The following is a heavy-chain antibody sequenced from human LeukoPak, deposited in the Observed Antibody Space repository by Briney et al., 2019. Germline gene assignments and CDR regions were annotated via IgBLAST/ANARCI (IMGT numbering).Heavy chain of an antibody. J-gene: IGHJ4*02. CDR3: ARGIAVAVNDY. D-gene: IGHD6-19*01. CDR1: GFTFSSYW. Sequence: GGSLRLSCAASGFTFSSYWMSWVREAPGKGLEWVANIKQDGSEKYYVDSVKGRFTISRDNAKNSLYLQMNSLRAEDTAVYYCARGIAVAVNDYWGQGTLVTVSS. V-gene: IGHV3-7*04. CDR2: IKQDGSEK.